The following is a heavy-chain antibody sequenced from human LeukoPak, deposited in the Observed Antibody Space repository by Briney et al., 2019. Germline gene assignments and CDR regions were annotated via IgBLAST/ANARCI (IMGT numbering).Heavy chain of an antibody. Sequence: GGSLRLSCSGSGFTFSRYVMHWVRQAPGKGLEYVSAISSNGGSTYYADSVKGRFTISRDNSKNTLYLQMNSLRAEDTAVYYCARPSGSYWYFDLWGRGTLVTVSS. CDR1: GFTFSRYV. D-gene: IGHD1-26*01. CDR3: ARPSGSYWYFDL. CDR2: ISSNGGST. J-gene: IGHJ2*01. V-gene: IGHV3-64*04.